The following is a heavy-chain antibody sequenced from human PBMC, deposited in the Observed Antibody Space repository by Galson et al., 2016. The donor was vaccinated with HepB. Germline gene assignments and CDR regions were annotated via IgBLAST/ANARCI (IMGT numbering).Heavy chain of an antibody. V-gene: IGHV4-30-2*01. Sequence: TLSLTCAVSGDSISSGGYYWSWIRQPPGKGLAWIGYISHSGTTYYNPSLKSRVTISIDRSANQFSLKLTSLTATDTAVYCCARGGGFGECAHWGQGTLVTVSS. CDR2: ISHSGTT. J-gene: IGHJ4*02. CDR3: ARGGGFGECAH. D-gene: IGHD3-10*01. CDR1: GDSISSGGYY.